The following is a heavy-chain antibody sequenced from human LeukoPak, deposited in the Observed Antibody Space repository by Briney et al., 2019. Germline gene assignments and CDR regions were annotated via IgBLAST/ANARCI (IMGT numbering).Heavy chain of an antibody. J-gene: IGHJ4*02. CDR3: ARDDRALLGGDETYYFDF. CDR1: GFTFSSYW. CDR2: IKEDGSEK. Sequence: GGSLRLSCAASGFTFSSYWMSWVRQAPGKGLEWVANIKEDGSEKYYVDSVEGRFTISRDNAKNSLYLQVNSLRAEDTAVYYCARDDRALLGGDETYYFDFWGQGTLVTVSS. D-gene: IGHD5-12*01. V-gene: IGHV3-7*04.